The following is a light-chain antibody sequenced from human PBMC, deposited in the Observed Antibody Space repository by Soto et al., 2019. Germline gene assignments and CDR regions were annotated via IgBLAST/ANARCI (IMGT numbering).Light chain of an antibody. V-gene: IGLV2-8*01. CDR3: TSYAATYILL. J-gene: IGLJ2*01. CDR2: EVS. Sequence: QSVLTQPPSASGAPGQSVTISCTGTSSDVGGYNYVSWFQQHPGRAPKLMIYEVSKRPSGVPDRFSGSKSGNTASLTVSGLQAEDEADYFCTSYAATYILLVGGGTKLTVL. CDR1: SSDVGGYNY.